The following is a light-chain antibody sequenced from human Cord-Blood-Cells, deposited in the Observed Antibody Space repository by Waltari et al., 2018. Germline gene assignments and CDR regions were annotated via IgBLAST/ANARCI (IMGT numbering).Light chain of an antibody. J-gene: IGLJ3*02. CDR2: EDS. V-gene: IGLV3-10*01. Sequence: SYELTHPRSASVSPGQTARPTCSGDALPKKYAYWYQQKSGHAPVLVIYEDSKRPSGIPERFSGSSSGTMATLTISGAQVEDEADYYCYSTDSSGNHRVFGGGTKLTVL. CDR1: ALPKKY. CDR3: YSTDSSGNHRV.